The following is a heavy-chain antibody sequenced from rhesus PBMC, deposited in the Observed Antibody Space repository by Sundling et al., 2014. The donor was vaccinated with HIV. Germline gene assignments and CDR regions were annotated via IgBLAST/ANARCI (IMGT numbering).Heavy chain of an antibody. Sequence: EVQLVESGGGLVQPGGSLRLSCTASGFTFSSYGMYWVRQAPGKGLEWISAISSGGGSTYYADSVKGRFTISRDNSKNTLSLQMNSLRAEDTAVYYCAKAPIAATGNPSAYFDYWGQGVLVTVSS. CDR1: GFTFSSYG. CDR2: ISSGGGST. D-gene: IGHD6-25*01. V-gene: IGHV3S42*01. CDR3: AKAPIAATGNPSAYFDY. J-gene: IGHJ4*01.